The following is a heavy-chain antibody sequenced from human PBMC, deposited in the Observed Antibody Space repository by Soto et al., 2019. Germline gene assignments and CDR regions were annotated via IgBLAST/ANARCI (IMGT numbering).Heavy chain of an antibody. CDR1: GLNFDDFA. CDR2: ITWNSRVL. J-gene: IGHJ4*02. V-gene: IGHV3-9*01. Sequence: PGGSLRLSCVGTGLNFDDFAMHWVRQAPGKGLEWVSGITWNSRVLAYADSVKGRFTISRDNARNSLYLQMNSLRAEDTAVYYCARDSDGYYFDYWGQGTLVTVSS. CDR3: ARDSDGYYFDY.